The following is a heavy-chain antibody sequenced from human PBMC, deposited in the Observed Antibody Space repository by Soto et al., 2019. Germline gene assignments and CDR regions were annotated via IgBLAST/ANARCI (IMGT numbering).Heavy chain of an antibody. CDR2: IWYDGSNK. V-gene: IGHV3-33*01. J-gene: IGHJ2*01. CDR3: ERGYSSGPWYFDL. D-gene: IGHD6-19*01. CDR1: GFTFSSYG. Sequence: QVQLVEYGGGVVQPGRSLRLSCGESGFTFSSYGMHWVRQAPGKGLEWVAVIWYDGSNKYYADYVKGGLTIARDNSKNTLSLQMNSLRAEDTAVYDCERGYSSGPWYFDLWGRGPLVTVSS.